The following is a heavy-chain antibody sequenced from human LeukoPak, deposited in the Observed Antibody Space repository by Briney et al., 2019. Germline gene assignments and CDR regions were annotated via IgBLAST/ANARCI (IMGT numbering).Heavy chain of an antibody. Sequence: ASVKVSCKASGGTFSSYTISWVRQAPGQGLEWMGRIIPILGIANHAQKFQGRVTITADKSTSTAYMELSSLRSEDTAVYYCARDCGYSYGLGGNWFDPWGQGTLVTVSS. CDR3: ARDCGYSYGLGGNWFDP. J-gene: IGHJ5*02. CDR2: IIPILGIA. D-gene: IGHD5-18*01. V-gene: IGHV1-69*02. CDR1: GGTFSSYT.